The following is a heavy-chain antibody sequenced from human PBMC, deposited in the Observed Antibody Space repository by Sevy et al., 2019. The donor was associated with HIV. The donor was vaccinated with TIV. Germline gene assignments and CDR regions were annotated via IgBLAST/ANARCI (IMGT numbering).Heavy chain of an antibody. CDR2: IYHSGYT. CDR3: ARGGETPRGFDP. V-gene: IGHV4-4*02. D-gene: IGHD3-16*01. Sequence: SETLSLTCAVSGGSISSVNWWHWVRQPPGKGLEWIGEIYHSGYTNYNPSLKSRVTISVDNSKNQVSLNLNSVTAADTGVYYCARGGETPRGFDPWGQGSLVTVSS. J-gene: IGHJ5*02. CDR1: GGSISSVNW.